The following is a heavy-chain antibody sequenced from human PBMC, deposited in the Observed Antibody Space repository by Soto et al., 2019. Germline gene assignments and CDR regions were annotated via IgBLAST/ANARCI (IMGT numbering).Heavy chain of an antibody. Sequence: ASVKVSCKASGYTFSGYYMHWVRQAPGQGLEWMGWINPNSGGTNYAQKFQGRVTMTRDTSISTAYMELSRLRSDDTAVYYCARGRYYDFQKGNRFDPWGQGTLVTVSS. J-gene: IGHJ5*02. D-gene: IGHD3-3*01. CDR1: GYTFSGYY. V-gene: IGHV1-2*02. CDR2: INPNSGGT. CDR3: ARGRYYDFQKGNRFDP.